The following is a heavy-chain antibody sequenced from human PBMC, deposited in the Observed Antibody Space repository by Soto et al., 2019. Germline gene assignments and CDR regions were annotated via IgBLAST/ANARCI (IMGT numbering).Heavy chain of an antibody. Sequence: SETLSLTCTVSGGSISSYYWSWIRQPPGKGLEWIGYIYYSGSTNYNPSLKSRVTISVDTSKNQFSLKLSSVTAADTAVYYCARHSILGYCSSTSCYANYYYYYYMDVWGKGTTVTVSS. CDR3: ARHSILGYCSSTSCYANYYYYYYMDV. CDR2: IYYSGST. V-gene: IGHV4-59*08. D-gene: IGHD2-2*01. J-gene: IGHJ6*03. CDR1: GGSISSYY.